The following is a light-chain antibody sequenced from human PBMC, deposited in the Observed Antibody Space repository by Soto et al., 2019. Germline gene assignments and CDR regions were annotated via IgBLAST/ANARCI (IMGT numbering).Light chain of an antibody. J-gene: IGKJ3*01. Sequence: DIVMTQSPDSLFESLGEWATINCKSSQSVLYNSNNKNYLAWYQQKPGQSPKLLIYWASTRESGVPERFSGSGSGTDFSLTISSLQAEDVAIYYCQQYYNAPLTFGPGTEVDI. V-gene: IGKV4-1*01. CDR1: QSVLYNSNNKNY. CDR2: WAS. CDR3: QQYYNAPLT.